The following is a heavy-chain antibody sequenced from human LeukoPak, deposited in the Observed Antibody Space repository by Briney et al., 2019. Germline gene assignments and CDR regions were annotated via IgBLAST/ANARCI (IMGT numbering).Heavy chain of an antibody. D-gene: IGHD5-18*01. Sequence: SQTLSLTCTVSGGSISSGSYYWSWIRQPAGKGLEWIGRIYTSGSTNYNPSLKSRVTISVDTSKNQLSLKLSSVTAADTAVYYCARSGTAMVGIDYWGQGTLVTVSS. CDR2: IYTSGST. CDR3: ARSGTAMVGIDY. J-gene: IGHJ4*02. V-gene: IGHV4-61*02. CDR1: GGSISSGSYY.